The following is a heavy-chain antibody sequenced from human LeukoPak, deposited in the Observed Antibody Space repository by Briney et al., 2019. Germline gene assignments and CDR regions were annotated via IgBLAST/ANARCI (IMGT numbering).Heavy chain of an antibody. J-gene: IGHJ3*02. Sequence: GGSLRLSCAASEFSVGSNYMTWVRQAPGKGLEWVSLIYSGGSTYYADSVKGRFTISRDNSKNTLYLQMNSLRAEDTAVYYCASQLGDASDIWGQGTMVTVSS. D-gene: IGHD1-26*01. CDR1: EFSVGSNY. CDR3: ASQLGDASDI. V-gene: IGHV3-66*04. CDR2: IYSGGST.